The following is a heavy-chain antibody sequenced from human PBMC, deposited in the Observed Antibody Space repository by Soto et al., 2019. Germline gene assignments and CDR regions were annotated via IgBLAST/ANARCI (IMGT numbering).Heavy chain of an antibody. Sequence: QVQLVQSGAEVKKPGASVKVSCKASGYTFTSYAMHWVRQAPGQRLEWMGWINAGNGNTKYSQKFQGRVTITRVTSASTAYMALSRLRSEATAVYFCARFVAAPGDWGEGTLVTVAS. V-gene: IGHV1-3*01. CDR1: GYTFTSYA. D-gene: IGHD6-19*01. J-gene: IGHJ4*02. CDR3: ARFVAAPGD. CDR2: INAGNGNT.